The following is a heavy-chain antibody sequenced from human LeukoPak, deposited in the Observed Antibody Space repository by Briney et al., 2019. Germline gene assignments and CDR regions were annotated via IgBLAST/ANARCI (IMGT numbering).Heavy chain of an antibody. CDR2: IYYTGAT. CDR3: ARAGYSYATGYQFDY. V-gene: IGHV4-59*01. D-gene: IGHD5-18*01. J-gene: IGHJ4*02. CDR1: RGSISNYY. Sequence: SETLSLTCTVSRGSISNYYWTWIRLPPGKGLEWIGYIYYTGATYYNPSLKSRVTISLDTSKNQFFLKLTSVTAADAAVYYCARAGYSYATGYQFDYWGQGALVTVSS.